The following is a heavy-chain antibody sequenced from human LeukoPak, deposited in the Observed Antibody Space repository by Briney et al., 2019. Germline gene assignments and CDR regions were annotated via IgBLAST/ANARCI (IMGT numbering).Heavy chain of an antibody. V-gene: IGHV4-59*01. CDR2: IYYSGST. Sequence: SETLSLTCTVSGGSISSYYWSWIRQPPGKGLEWIGYIYYSGSTNYNPSLKSRVTISVDTSKNQFSLKLSSVTTADTAVYYCARGIVGATHFDYWGQGTLVTVSS. D-gene: IGHD1-26*01. CDR3: ARGIVGATHFDY. J-gene: IGHJ4*02. CDR1: GGSISSYY.